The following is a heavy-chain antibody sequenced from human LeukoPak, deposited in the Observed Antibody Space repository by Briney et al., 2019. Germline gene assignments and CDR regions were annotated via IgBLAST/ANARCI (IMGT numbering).Heavy chain of an antibody. D-gene: IGHD2-2*01. J-gene: IGHJ4*02. CDR3: AKDLTRIVVVPAATPDG. CDR1: GFTFSSYA. V-gene: IGHV3-23*01. Sequence: PGGSLRLSCAASGFTFSSYAMSWVRQAPGKGLEWVSAISGSGGSTYHADSVKGRFTISRDNSKNTLYLQMNSLRAEDTAVYYCAKDLTRIVVVPAATPDGWGQGTLVTVSS. CDR2: ISGSGGST.